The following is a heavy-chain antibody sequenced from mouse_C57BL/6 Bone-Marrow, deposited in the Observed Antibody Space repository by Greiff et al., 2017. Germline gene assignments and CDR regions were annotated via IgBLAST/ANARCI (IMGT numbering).Heavy chain of an antibody. CDR3: ARDDYYSNYFDY. CDR2: INPSTGGT. V-gene: IGHV1-42*01. J-gene: IGHJ2*01. CDR1: GYSFTGYY. Sequence: EVQLQQSGPELVKPGASVKISCKASGYSFTGYYMNWVKQSPEKSLEWIGEINPSTGGTTYNQKFKAKATLTVDKYSSTAYMQLKSLTSEDSAVYYCARDDYYSNYFDYWGQGTTLTVSS. D-gene: IGHD2-5*01.